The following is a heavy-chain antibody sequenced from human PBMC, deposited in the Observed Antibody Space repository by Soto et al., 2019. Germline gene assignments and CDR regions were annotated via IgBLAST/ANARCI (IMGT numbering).Heavy chain of an antibody. V-gene: IGHV3-30-3*01. CDR2: ISYDGSNK. J-gene: IGHJ4*02. CDR3: ARSDYYGSGSYYLFDY. Sequence: SLRLSCAASGFAFSSNAMNWVRQAPGKGLEWVAVISYDGSNKKYADSVKGRFTISRDNSKNTLYLQMNSLRAEDTAVYYCARSDYYGSGSYYLFDYWGQGTLVTVSS. CDR1: GFAFSSNA. D-gene: IGHD3-10*01.